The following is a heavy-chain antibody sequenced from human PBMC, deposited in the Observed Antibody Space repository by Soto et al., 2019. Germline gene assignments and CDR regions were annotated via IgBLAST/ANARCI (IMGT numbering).Heavy chain of an antibody. CDR3: ARSEMTYNWND. D-gene: IGHD1-20*01. V-gene: IGHV3-11*01. J-gene: IGHJ4*02. CDR2: ISSSGTII. Sequence: GGSLRLSCAVSGFTSSDYYMSWIRQAPGKGLEWVSHISSSGTIIYYADSVKGRFTISRDNAKNTLYLQMESLRAEDTALYYCARSEMTYNWNDWGQGALVTVSS. CDR1: GFTSSDYY.